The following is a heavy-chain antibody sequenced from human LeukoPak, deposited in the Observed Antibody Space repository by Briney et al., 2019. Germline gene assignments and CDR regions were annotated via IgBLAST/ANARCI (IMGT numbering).Heavy chain of an antibody. D-gene: IGHD5-18*01. J-gene: IGHJ5*02. CDR1: GYTFTGYY. CDR3: ARDPRYSYGLRWCDP. V-gene: IGHV1-2*02. Sequence: GASVKVSCKASGYTFTGYYMHWVRQAPGQGLEWMGWINPNSGGTNYAQKFQGRVTMTRDTSTSTAYMELSRLRSDDTAVYYCARDPRYSYGLRWCDPWGQGTLVTVSS. CDR2: INPNSGGT.